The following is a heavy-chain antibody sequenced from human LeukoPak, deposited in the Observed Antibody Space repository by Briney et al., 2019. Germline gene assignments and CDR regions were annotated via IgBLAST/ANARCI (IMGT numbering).Heavy chain of an antibody. V-gene: IGHV4-61*02. Sequence: PSETLSLTCTVSGGSISSGSYYWSWIRQPAGKGLEWIGRIYTGGSTNYNPSLKSRVTISVDTSKNQFSLKLTSVTTADTALYYWAGAPWGPFDFWGQGTLVTISS. D-gene: IGHD7-27*01. CDR1: GGSISSGSYY. J-gene: IGHJ4*02. CDR3: AGAPWGPFDF. CDR2: IYTGGST.